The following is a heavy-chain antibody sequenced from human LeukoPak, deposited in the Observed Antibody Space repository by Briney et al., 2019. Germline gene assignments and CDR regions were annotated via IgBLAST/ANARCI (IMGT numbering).Heavy chain of an antibody. V-gene: IGHV4-4*02. J-gene: IGHJ4*02. D-gene: IGHD2-8*01. CDR3: SRENGAFSPFGY. CDR2: ASLSGLT. CDR1: GGSITSTNW. Sequence: PSGTLSLTCGVSGGSITSTNWWRWVRQPPGQGLEWIGEASLSGLTNYNPSLSSRVIMALDTSKNHLSLNLTSVTAADTAVYYCSRENGAFSPFGYWGQGTLVTVPS.